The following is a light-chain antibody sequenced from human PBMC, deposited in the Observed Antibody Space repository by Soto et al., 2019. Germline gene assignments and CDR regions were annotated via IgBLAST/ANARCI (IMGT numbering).Light chain of an antibody. V-gene: IGLV2-8*01. Sequence: QSALTQPPSASGSPGXSVTISCTGXXXXIGGYNFVSWYQQHPGKVPKLIIYEVNKRPSGVPDRFSGSKSGNTASLTVSGLQADDEADYYCSSYAGTNNRYVFGTGTKLTVL. CDR1: XXXIGGYNF. CDR3: SSYAGTNNRYV. CDR2: EVN. J-gene: IGLJ1*01.